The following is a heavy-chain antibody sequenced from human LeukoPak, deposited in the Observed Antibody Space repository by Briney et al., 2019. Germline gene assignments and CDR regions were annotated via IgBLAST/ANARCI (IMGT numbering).Heavy chain of an antibody. D-gene: IGHD3-22*01. J-gene: IGHJ4*02. CDR1: GFTFSDYY. CDR2: ISGSGSTI. Sequence: GGSLRLSCAASGFTFSDYYMSWIRQAPGKGLEWVSYISGSGSTIYYADSVKGRFTISRDNAKNSLYLQMNSLRAEDTAVYYCARAAYYYDSSGYYTGFDYWGQGTLVTVSS. V-gene: IGHV3-11*04. CDR3: ARAAYYYDSSGYYTGFDY.